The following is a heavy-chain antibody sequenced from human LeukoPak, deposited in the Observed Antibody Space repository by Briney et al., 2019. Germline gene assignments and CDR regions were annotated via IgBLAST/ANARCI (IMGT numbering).Heavy chain of an antibody. V-gene: IGHV1-69*04. CDR1: GGTFSSYA. J-gene: IGHJ6*02. Sequence: SVKVSCKASGGTFSSYAISWVRQAPAQGLEWMGRIIPILGIANYAQKFQGRVTITADKSTSTAYMELSSLRSEDTAVYYCARGRPDDSYCSSTSCYYYYGMDVWGQGTTVTVSS. CDR3: ARGRPDDSYCSSTSCYYYYGMDV. CDR2: IIPILGIA. D-gene: IGHD2-2*01.